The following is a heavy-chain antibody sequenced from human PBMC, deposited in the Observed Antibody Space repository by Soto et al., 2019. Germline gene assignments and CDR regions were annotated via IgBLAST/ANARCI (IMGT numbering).Heavy chain of an antibody. V-gene: IGHV1-18*04. CDR2: ISASNGNT. CDR3: ASEPIYYNDGSGYYPPGY. J-gene: IGHJ4*02. CDR1: GYTFTTYG. D-gene: IGHD3-22*01. Sequence: ASVKVSCKASGYTFTTYGFSWVRQAPGQGLECVGWISASNGNTHYSQKFQGRVTMTTDTSTSTAYMELRGLTSGDTAVYYCASEPIYYNDGSGYYPPGYWGQGTLVTVSS.